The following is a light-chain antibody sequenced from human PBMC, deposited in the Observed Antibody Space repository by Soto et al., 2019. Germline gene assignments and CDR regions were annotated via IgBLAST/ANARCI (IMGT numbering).Light chain of an antibody. CDR2: DVS. Sequence: QSALTQPASVSGSPGQSITISCTGTSSDVGGYKYVSWYQQYPGKAPKLMIYDVSNRPSGVSSRFSGSKSGNTASLTISGLQAEDEADYYCSSYTSTSTYILFGGGTKLTVL. V-gene: IGLV2-14*03. J-gene: IGLJ2*01. CDR1: SSDVGGYKY. CDR3: SSYTSTSTYIL.